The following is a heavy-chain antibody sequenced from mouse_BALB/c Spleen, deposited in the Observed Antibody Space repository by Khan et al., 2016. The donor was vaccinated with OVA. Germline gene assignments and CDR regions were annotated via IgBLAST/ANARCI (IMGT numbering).Heavy chain of an antibody. CDR3: TRGGRLAY. J-gene: IGHJ3*01. D-gene: IGHD1-1*02. CDR1: GYTFTDYA. CDR2: ISTNYGDA. V-gene: IGHV1S137*01. Sequence: QVQLQQSGAELVRPGVSVKISCKGSGYTFTDYAMHWMKQSHAKTLEWIGVISTNYGDADYNQKFQGKASMTVDKSSSTAYMELARLTSEDSAIYYCTRGGRLAYWGQGTLVTVSA.